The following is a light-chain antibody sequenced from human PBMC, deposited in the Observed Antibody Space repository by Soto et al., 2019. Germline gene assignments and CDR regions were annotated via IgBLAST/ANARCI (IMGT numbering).Light chain of an antibody. J-gene: IGKJ1*01. V-gene: IGKV3-20*01. CDR1: QSVSSSY. CDR2: GAS. CDR3: QQYGSSTAT. Sequence: EIVLTQSPGTLSLSPGERATLSCRASQSVSSSYLVWYQQKPGQAPRLLIYGASSRATGIPDRFSGSGSGTDFTLTISRLEPEDFAVYYRQQYGSSTATFGQGTKVDIK.